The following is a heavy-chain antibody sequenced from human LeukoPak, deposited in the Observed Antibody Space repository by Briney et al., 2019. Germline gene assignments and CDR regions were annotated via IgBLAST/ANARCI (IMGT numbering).Heavy chain of an antibody. CDR1: GYTFTGYY. V-gene: IGHV1-2*06. CDR2: INPNSGGT. D-gene: IGHD4-17*01. J-gene: IGHJ4*02. Sequence: ASVKVSCKASGYTFTGYYMHWVRQAPGQGREWMGRINPNSGGTNHAQKFQCRVTMTRHTSISTAYMQLSWPLSQAPAVYYCARSDYGETQDYWGQGTLVTVSS. CDR3: ARSDYGETQDY.